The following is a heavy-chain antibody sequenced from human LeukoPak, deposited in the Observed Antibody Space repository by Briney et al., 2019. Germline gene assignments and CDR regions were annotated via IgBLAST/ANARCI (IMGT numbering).Heavy chain of an antibody. CDR3: ARGSSGVTVSLFEY. Sequence: SQTLSLTCAISGDSVSSDSAAWNWIRQSPSRGLEWLGRTYYRSYMSRWYDDYAVSVKGRIAINPDTAKNQFSLQLNSVTPEDTAVYYCARGSSGVTVSLFEYWGQGTLVTVSS. J-gene: IGHJ4*02. CDR1: GDSVSSDSAA. D-gene: IGHD3-10*01. V-gene: IGHV6-1*01. CDR2: TYYRSYMSRWYD.